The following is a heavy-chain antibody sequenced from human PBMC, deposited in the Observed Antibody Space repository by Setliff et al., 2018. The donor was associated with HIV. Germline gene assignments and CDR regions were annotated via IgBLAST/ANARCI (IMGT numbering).Heavy chain of an antibody. V-gene: IGHV4-61*02. CDR2: IYTSGST. J-gene: IGHJ3*02. CDR1: GGSISSGSYY. D-gene: IGHD6-19*01. Sequence: SETLSLTCTVSGGSISSGSYYWSWIRQPAGKGLEWLGRIYTSGSTNYNPSLKSRVTISVDTSKNQFSLKLTSVTAADSAVYYCARVAGGVDAFDIWGQGTMVTVS. CDR3: ARVAGGVDAFDI.